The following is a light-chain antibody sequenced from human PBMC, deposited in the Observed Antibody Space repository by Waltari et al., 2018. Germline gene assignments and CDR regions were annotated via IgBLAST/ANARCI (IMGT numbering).Light chain of an antibody. CDR3: SSYSSVTNVV. V-gene: IGLV2-14*03. J-gene: IGLJ2*01. CDR2: DVS. CDR1: SSDVGGHPY. Sequence: QSALTQPASVSGSPGPSITISCTGTSSDVGGHPYVSWYQQHPGAAPKLIIYDVSSRPSGVSPRFSASRSGNTASLTISGLRTEDEADYYCSSYSSVTNVVFGGGTKLTVL.